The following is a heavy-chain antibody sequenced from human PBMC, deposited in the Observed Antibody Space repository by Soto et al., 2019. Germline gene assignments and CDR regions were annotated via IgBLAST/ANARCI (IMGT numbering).Heavy chain of an antibody. J-gene: IGHJ6*02. CDR2: IYPGDSDT. Sequence: GESLKISCKGSGYSFTSYWIGWVRQMPGKGLEWMGIIYPGDSDTRYSPSFQGQVTISADKSISTAYLQWSSLKASDTAMYYCARHIDYYGSGSYPNYYYYGMDAWGQGTTVTV. CDR3: ARHIDYYGSGSYPNYYYYGMDA. V-gene: IGHV5-51*01. D-gene: IGHD3-10*01. CDR1: GYSFTSYW.